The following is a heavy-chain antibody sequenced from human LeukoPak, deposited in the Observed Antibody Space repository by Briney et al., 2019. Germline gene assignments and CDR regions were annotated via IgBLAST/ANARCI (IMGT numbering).Heavy chain of an antibody. CDR1: GGSISSGGYS. V-gene: IGHV4-61*08. Sequence: PSETLSLTCAVSGGSISSGGYSWSWIRQPPGKGLEWIGYIYYSGSTNYNPSLKSRVTISVDTSKNQFSLKLSSVTAADTAVYYCARHQYGGNYNFDYWGQGTLVTVSS. CDR3: ARHQYGGNYNFDY. J-gene: IGHJ4*02. CDR2: IYYSGST. D-gene: IGHD4-23*01.